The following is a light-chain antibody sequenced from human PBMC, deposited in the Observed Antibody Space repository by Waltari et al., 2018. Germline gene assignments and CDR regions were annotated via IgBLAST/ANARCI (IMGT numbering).Light chain of an antibody. V-gene: IGLV2-14*01. J-gene: IGLJ3*02. CDR2: DVS. CDR1: TSDLGGYHY. CDR3: SSFTSSSTWV. Sequence: QSALTQPASVSGSPGQSITISCTGTTSDLGGYHYFSWYQQHPGKAPKLMIYDVSSRPSGVSNRFSGSKSGNTASLTISGLQAEDEADYYCSSFTSSSTWVFGGGTKLTVL.